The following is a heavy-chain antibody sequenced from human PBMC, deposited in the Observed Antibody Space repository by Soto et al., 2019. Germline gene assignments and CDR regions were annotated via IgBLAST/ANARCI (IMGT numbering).Heavy chain of an antibody. V-gene: IGHV3-33*04. CDR1: GFAFSNFG. CDR2: IWHNGKNK. J-gene: IGHJ4*02. CDR3: ARDPGQDEAMDY. Sequence: QVQVVESGGGVVQPGRCLRLSCATSGFAFSNFGMHWVRQVPGKGLEWVAVIWHNGKNKDYADYAKGRFTISRDNSKNILYLEMNSLRVEDTAIYYCARDPGQDEAMDYWGQGTLVTVSS.